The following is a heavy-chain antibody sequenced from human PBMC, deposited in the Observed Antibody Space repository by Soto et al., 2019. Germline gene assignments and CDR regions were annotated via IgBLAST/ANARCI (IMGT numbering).Heavy chain of an antibody. CDR2: IYHSGST. D-gene: IGHD2-2*01. J-gene: IGHJ4*02. Sequence: SETLSLTCAVSGGSISSGGYSWSWIRQPPGKGLEWIGYIYHSGSTYYNPSLKSRVTISVDRSKNQFSLKLSSVTAADTAVYYCARGGYCSSTSCLEFDYWGQGTLVTVSS. CDR3: ARGGYCSSTSCLEFDY. V-gene: IGHV4-30-2*01. CDR1: GGSISSGGYS.